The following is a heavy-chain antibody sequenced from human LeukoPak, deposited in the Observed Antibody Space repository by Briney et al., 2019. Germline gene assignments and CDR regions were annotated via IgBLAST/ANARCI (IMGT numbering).Heavy chain of an antibody. V-gene: IGHV3-30*02. J-gene: IGHJ3*02. CDR1: GFIFSTYG. CDR3: ARGARGSGWRVFDI. CDR2: IRYDGGNK. D-gene: IGHD6-19*01. Sequence: GGSLRLSCAASGFIFSTYGMHWVHQAPGKGLEWVAFIRYDGGNKFYADSVKGRFTISRDNSKNTLYLQLNSLRTEDTAVYYCARGARGSGWRVFDIWGQGTMVTVSS.